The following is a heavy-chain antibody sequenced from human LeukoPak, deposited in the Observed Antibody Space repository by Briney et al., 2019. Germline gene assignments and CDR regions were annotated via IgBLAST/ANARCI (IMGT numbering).Heavy chain of an antibody. J-gene: IGHJ4*02. Sequence: PLETLSLTCTVSGGSISGYYWSWIRQPAGKGLEWIGRIYTSGSTNYNPSLKSRVTISVDTSKNQFSLKLSSVTAADTAVYYCARDGGAAGFDYWGQGTLVTVSS. CDR1: GGSISGYY. D-gene: IGHD6-13*01. CDR2: IYTSGST. CDR3: ARDGGAAGFDY. V-gene: IGHV4-4*07.